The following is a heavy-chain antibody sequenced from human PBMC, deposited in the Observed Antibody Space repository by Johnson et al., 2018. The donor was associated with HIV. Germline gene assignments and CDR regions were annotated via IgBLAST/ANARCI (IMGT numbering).Heavy chain of an antibody. D-gene: IGHD3-10*01. Sequence: VQLVESGGGLVQPGGSLRLSCADSGFTFSSYWMNWVRQAPGKGLEWLANINQDGSEKYYVDSVKGRFTISRDNAKNPLSLQMNSLRAEDTAVYYCARVRGKIPRGAFDIWGQGTMVTVSS. CDR1: GFTFSSYW. CDR3: ARVRGKIPRGAFDI. CDR2: INQDGSEK. J-gene: IGHJ3*02. V-gene: IGHV3-7*05.